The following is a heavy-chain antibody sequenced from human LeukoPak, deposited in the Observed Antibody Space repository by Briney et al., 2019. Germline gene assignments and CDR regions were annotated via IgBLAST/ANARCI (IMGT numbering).Heavy chain of an antibody. CDR2: VNQSGST. CDR3: ARGDGRQQLVLVY. J-gene: IGHJ4*02. CDR1: GASFSRDY. D-gene: IGHD6-6*01. Sequence: SETLSLTCAVYGASFSRDYWSWIRQPPGKGLEWIGGVNQSGSTKYNPSLKSRVTISVDTSKNQFSLKLSSVTAAETAVYYCARGDGRQQLVLVYWGQGTLVTVSS. V-gene: IGHV4-34*01.